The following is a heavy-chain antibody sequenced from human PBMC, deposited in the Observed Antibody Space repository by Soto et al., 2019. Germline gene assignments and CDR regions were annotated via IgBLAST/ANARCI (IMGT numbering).Heavy chain of an antibody. Sequence: QVQLVESGGGVVQPGRSLRVSCAASGFTFSIYAMHWVRQAPGTGLEWVAVISYDGTKTYYADSVKGRFTISRDNSKNTEQLQMNSRRDEDAADYYGAKHRGPRRQWLMGHFDYWGQGTLVTASP. J-gene: IGHJ4*02. V-gene: IGHV3-30*18. CDR2: ISYDGTKT. CDR3: AKHRGPRRQWLMGHFDY. CDR1: GFTFSIYA. D-gene: IGHD6-19*01.